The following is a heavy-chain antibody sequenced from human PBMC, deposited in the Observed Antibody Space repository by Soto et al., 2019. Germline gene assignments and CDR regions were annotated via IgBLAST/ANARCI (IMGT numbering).Heavy chain of an antibody. J-gene: IGHJ6*02. CDR2: IYSGGST. CDR1: GFTVSSNY. V-gene: IGHV3-53*01. Sequence: EVQLVESGGGLIQPGGSLRLSCAASGFTVSSNYMSWVRQAPGKGLEWVSVIYSGGSTYYADSVKGRFTISRDNSKNTVYLQMNSRSAEDTAGYYCARDVRQWLVRLSYGMAVWGPGTTVTGSS. D-gene: IGHD6-19*01. CDR3: ARDVRQWLVRLSYGMAV.